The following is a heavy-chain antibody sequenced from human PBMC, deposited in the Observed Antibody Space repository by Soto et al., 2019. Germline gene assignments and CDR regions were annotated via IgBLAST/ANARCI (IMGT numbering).Heavy chain of an antibody. CDR3: ARYYCSNTSCFLFDS. CDR1: GGSISSGDYY. V-gene: IGHV4-30-4*01. J-gene: IGHJ4*02. D-gene: IGHD2-2*01. CDR2: IFYSGST. Sequence: PSETLSLTCTVSGGSISSGDYYWIWIRQPPGKGLEWIGYIFYSGSTYYSPSLQSRITIPVDTSKNQFSLKLSSVTAADTAVYYCARYYCSNTSCFLFDSWGQGTLVTVSS.